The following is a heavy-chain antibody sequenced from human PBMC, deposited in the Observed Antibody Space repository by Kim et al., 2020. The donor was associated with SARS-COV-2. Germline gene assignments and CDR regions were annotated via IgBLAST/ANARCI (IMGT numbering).Heavy chain of an antibody. CDR3: ARAAITSIVVVDAFDI. J-gene: IGHJ3*02. V-gene: IGHV4-31*03. CDR1: GGSISSGCYY. Sequence: SETLSLTCTVSGGSISSGCYYWSWIRQHPGKGLELIGNIHYSGSTYYNPSLKSRVTISVDTSKNQFSLKLSSVTAADTAVYYCARAAITSIVVVDAFDIWGQGTMVTVSS. D-gene: IGHD3-22*01. CDR2: IHYSGST.